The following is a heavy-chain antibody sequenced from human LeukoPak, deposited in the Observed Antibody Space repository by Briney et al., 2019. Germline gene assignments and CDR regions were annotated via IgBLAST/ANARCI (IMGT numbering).Heavy chain of an antibody. D-gene: IGHD1-1*01. CDR3: ARGLQTGTDY. CDR1: GFTLDDYA. Sequence: GGSLRLSCAASGFTLDDYAMHWVRQAPGKGLEWVSGISWNSGSIGYADSVKGRFTISRDNAKNSLYLQMSSLRAEDTAFYYCARGLQTGTDYWGQGTLVTVSS. J-gene: IGHJ4*02. V-gene: IGHV3-9*01. CDR2: ISWNSGSI.